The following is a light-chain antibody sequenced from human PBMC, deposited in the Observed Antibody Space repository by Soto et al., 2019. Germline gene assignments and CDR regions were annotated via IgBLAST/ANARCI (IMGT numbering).Light chain of an antibody. Sequence: EMVLTQSPGTLSLSPVERATLSCRASQSVSTSFFACYQQKPGQAPRLLIYAATSRAPVIPDRFSGSGSGTDFTLTISRLQSEDFAVYYCQQYGSSPLTFGGGTKVEIK. CDR1: QSVSTSF. J-gene: IGKJ4*01. CDR3: QQYGSSPLT. V-gene: IGKV3-20*01. CDR2: AAT.